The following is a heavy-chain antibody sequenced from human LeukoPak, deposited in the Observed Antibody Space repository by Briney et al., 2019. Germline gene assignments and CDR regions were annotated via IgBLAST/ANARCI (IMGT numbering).Heavy chain of an antibody. Sequence: ASVTVSYTSSVYTFINYGISWVRQAPGQGLEWMGWVSTEKGNTNYEQNFQGRVTMTTATSTSTAYMELRSLTSDDTAVYYCVRDRDWNLDYWGQGTLVTVSS. CDR3: VRDRDWNLDY. V-gene: IGHV1-18*01. D-gene: IGHD1-1*01. CDR1: VYTFINYG. CDR2: VSTEKGNT. J-gene: IGHJ4*02.